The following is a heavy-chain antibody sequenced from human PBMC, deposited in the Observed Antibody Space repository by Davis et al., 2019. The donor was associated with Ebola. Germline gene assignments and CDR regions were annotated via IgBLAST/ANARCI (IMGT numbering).Heavy chain of an antibody. V-gene: IGHV3-23*01. Sequence: GESLKISCAVSGVTFRNYVMSWVRQAPGKGLEWVSSISSSGGNSFYMDSVKGRFYIDRDNSKNTLYLQMNRLRAEDTDVYYCEKTVEYSRANYYYYGMDVWGQGTTVTVSS. CDR2: ISSSGGNS. CDR1: GVTFRNYV. CDR3: EKTVEYSRANYYYYGMDV. D-gene: IGHD6-6*01. J-gene: IGHJ6*02.